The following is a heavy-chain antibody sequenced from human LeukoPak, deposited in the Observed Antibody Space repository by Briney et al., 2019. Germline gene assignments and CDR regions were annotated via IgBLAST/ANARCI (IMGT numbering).Heavy chain of an antibody. D-gene: IGHD5-24*01. CDR1: GFTFSSYW. J-gene: IGHJ4*02. CDR2: IKHDGSEK. Sequence: GGSLRLSCAASGFTFSSYWMSWVRQAPGKGLEWVANIKHDGSEKYYVDSVKGRFTISRVNAKDSLYLQMNSLRAEDTAVYYCARVTGGYNLVDYWGQGTLVTVSS. CDR3: ARVTGGYNLVDY. V-gene: IGHV3-7*01.